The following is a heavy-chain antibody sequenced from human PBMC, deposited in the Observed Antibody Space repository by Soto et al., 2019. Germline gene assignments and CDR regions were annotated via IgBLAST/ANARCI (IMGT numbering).Heavy chain of an antibody. Sequence: SETLSLTCTVSGGSITSSYWSWTRRPPGKGLEWIAYIYDTGISGYTPSTSYNPSLTSRVTMSVDTSKSQFSLKLTSVTAADTAVYYCARGEDAFVYYGLDVLGQGITVTVSS. CDR2: IYDTGISGYTPST. J-gene: IGHJ6*02. CDR1: GGSITSSY. CDR3: ARGEDAFVYYGLDV. V-gene: IGHV4-59*01. D-gene: IGHD3-10*01.